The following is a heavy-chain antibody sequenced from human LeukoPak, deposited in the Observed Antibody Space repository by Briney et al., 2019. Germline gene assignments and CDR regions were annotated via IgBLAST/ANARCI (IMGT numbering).Heavy chain of an antibody. Sequence: SETLSLTCTVSGGSISSGSYYWSWIRQPAGKGLEWIGRIYTSGSTNYNPSLKSRVTISVDTSKKQFSLKLSSVTAADTAVYYCAMGTAPGRAFDNWGQGTLVTVSS. J-gene: IGHJ4*02. CDR3: AMGTAPGRAFDN. V-gene: IGHV4-61*02. CDR2: IYTSGST. D-gene: IGHD6-13*01. CDR1: GGSISSGSYY.